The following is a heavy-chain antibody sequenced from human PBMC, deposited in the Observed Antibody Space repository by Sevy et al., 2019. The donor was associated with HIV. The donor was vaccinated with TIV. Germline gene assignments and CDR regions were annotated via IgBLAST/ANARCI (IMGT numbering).Heavy chain of an antibody. CDR2: ISAYNGHT. CDR1: GYPFSTYA. CDR3: ARLEASGSGWYGNGMDV. J-gene: IGHJ6*02. V-gene: IGHV1-18*01. Sequence: ASVKVSCKASGYPFSTYAISWVRQAPGQGLECMGWISAYNGHTNYAPSLQDRVTMTTDTSTSTANMELRSLRSDDTAVYYCARLEASGSGWYGNGMDVWGQGTTVTVSS. D-gene: IGHD6-19*01.